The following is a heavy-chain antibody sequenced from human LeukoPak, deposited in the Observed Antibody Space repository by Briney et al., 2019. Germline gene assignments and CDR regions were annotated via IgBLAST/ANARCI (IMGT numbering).Heavy chain of an antibody. D-gene: IGHD6-13*01. CDR3: ARGVAAAGTSWFDP. J-gene: IGHJ5*02. CDR2: IYYSGST. V-gene: IGHV4-59*01. CDR1: GGPISSYY. Sequence: SETLSLTCTVSGGPISSYYWSWIRQPPGKGLEWIGYIYYSGSTNYNPSLKSRVTISVDTSKNQFSLKLSSVTAADTAVYYCARGVAAAGTSWFDPWGQGTLVTVSS.